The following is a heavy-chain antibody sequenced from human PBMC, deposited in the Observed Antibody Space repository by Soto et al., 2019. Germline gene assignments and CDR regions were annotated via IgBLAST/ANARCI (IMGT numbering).Heavy chain of an antibody. CDR2: IIPVLGVT. Sequence: QVQLVQSGPEVKKPGSSVRISCRSGGDTFSSYTVSWVRQTPGQGLEWMGRIIPVLGVTNYSRKFKGRMTTTADKSKTTAPMELSSLKSEDTARLYCASRRYCRVDCYTQYYYGMDVWGQGTSVIVSS. CDR1: GDTFSSYT. D-gene: IGHD2-21*02. V-gene: IGHV1-69*02. J-gene: IGHJ6*02. CDR3: ASRRYCRVDCYTQYYYGMDV.